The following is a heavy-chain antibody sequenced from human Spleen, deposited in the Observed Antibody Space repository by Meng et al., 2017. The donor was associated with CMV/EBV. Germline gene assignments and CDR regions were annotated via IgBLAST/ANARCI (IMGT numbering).Heavy chain of an antibody. CDR3: ARDSTSPLDF. Sequence: SETLSLTCAVYGGSFSGYYWSWIRQPPGKGLEWIGEINHSGSTNYNPSLKSRLTISVDTSKNQFSLNLTSVTAADTAVYYCARDSTSPLDFWGQGTLVTVSS. V-gene: IGHV4-34*01. CDR1: GGSFSGYY. CDR2: INHSGST. J-gene: IGHJ4*02. D-gene: IGHD5-18*01.